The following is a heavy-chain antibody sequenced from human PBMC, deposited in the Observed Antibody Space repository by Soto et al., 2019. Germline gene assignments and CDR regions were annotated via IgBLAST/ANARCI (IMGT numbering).Heavy chain of an antibody. D-gene: IGHD3-10*01. CDR1: GFTFSSYA. CDR2: ISSSGGST. V-gene: IGHV3-23*01. CDR3: ARRGFSKHYFYAAAV. J-gene: IGHJ6*04. Sequence: GGSLRLSCAASGFTFSSYAMSWVRQAPGKGLEWVSYISSSGGSTYSADAVKGRFTISRDNSTNTAFLHLRSLEASDTATYFCARRGFSKHYFYAAAVWGKGTTVTVSS.